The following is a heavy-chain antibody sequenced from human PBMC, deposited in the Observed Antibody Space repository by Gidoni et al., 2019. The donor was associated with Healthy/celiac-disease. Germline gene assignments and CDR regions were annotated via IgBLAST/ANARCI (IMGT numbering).Heavy chain of an antibody. Sequence: QLQLQESGSGLVKPSQTLSLICAVPGGSISSGGYSWSWIRQPPGTGLVWVGYICHSGSTYYNPALKGRVTISVDRSKNQFSLKLSSVTAADTAVYYCARGSTMVRAHFDYWGQGTLVTVSS. V-gene: IGHV4-30-2*01. CDR3: ARGSTMVRAHFDY. CDR1: GGSISSGGYS. J-gene: IGHJ4*02. D-gene: IGHD3-10*01. CDR2: ICHSGST.